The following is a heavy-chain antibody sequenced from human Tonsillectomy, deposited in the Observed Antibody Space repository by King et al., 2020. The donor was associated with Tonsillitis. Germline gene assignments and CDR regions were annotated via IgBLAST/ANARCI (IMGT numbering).Heavy chain of an antibody. CDR2: ISTSNSYI. V-gene: IGHV3-21*01. Sequence: VQLVESGGGLVKPGGSLRLSCAASGFTFNSYSMNWVRQAPGKALEWVSSISTSNSYIYYTDSVRGRFTISRDNAKNSLYLQMNSLRAEDTAVYYCARSQEDILTGYSLDYFDCWGKGTLVTVSS. D-gene: IGHD3-9*01. J-gene: IGHJ4*02. CDR3: ARSQEDILTGYSLDYFDC. CDR1: GFTFNSYS.